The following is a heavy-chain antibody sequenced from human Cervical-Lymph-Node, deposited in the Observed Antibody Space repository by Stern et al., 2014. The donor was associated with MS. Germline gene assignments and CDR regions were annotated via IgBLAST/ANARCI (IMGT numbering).Heavy chain of an antibody. CDR1: GFTFSSYW. CDR2: ISTGGSTT. J-gene: IGHJ4*02. Sequence: VQLVESGGGLVQPGGSLRLSCAASGFTFSSYWMHWVRQVPGKGLVWVSRISTGGSTTHYADSVKGRFTISRDNAKNTLYLQMNSLRAEDTAVYYCARGFRDYWGQGTLVTVSS. CDR3: ARGFRDY. D-gene: IGHD2-21*01. V-gene: IGHV3-74*02.